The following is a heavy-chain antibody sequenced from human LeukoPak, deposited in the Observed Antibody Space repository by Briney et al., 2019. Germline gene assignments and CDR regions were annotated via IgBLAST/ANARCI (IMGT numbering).Heavy chain of an antibody. V-gene: IGHV3-7*02. CDR3: TKYGDDDTPGLN. CDR2: IKEDGSDK. CDR1: GFSFSSYW. J-gene: IGHJ4*02. Sequence: GGSLRLSCAASGFSFSSYWMTWVRQAPGKGLEWVASIKEDGSDKYYVDSVKGRFTISRDNAKNSLYLQMKSLRAEDTAVYYCTKYGDDDTPGLNWGQGTLVTVSS. D-gene: IGHD4-17*01.